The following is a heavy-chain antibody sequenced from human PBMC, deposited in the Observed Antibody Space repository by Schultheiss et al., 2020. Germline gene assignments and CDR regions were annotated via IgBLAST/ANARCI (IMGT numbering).Heavy chain of an antibody. CDR1: GFTVSSNY. V-gene: IGHV3-53*01. J-gene: IGHJ6*02. CDR3: ARERPYIGNRSVFGVVNYGMDV. Sequence: GESLRLSCAASGFTVSSNYMSWVRQAPGKGLEWVSVIYSGGSTYYADSVKGRFTISRDNSKNTLYLQMNSLRAEDTAVYYCARERPYIGNRSVFGVVNYGMDVWGQGTTVNVSS. D-gene: IGHD3-3*01. CDR2: IYSGGST.